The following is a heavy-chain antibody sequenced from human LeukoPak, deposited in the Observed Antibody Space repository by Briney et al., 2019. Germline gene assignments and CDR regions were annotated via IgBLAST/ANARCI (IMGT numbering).Heavy chain of an antibody. CDR3: ARGEPDSYGGPVEDY. D-gene: IGHD5-18*01. Sequence: SETLSLTCTVSVGSISSYYWSWIRQPPGKGLEWIGYIYYSGSTNYNPSLKSRVSISVDTSKSQFSLKLSSVTAADTAVYYCARGEPDSYGGPVEDYWGQGTLVTVSS. CDR1: VGSISSYY. CDR2: IYYSGST. V-gene: IGHV4-59*01. J-gene: IGHJ4*02.